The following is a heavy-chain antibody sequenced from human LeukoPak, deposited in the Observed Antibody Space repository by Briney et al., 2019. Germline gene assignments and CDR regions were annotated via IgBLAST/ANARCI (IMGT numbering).Heavy chain of an antibody. CDR3: AGDGCGYFSWSGFSDY. CDR1: GFTFSSYW. CDR2: INSDGSST. J-gene: IGHJ4*02. Sequence: GGSLRLSCAASGFTFSSYWMHWVRQAPGKGLVWVSRINSDGSSTSYADSVKGRFTISRDNAKNTLYQQMNSLRAEDTAVYYCAGDGCGYFSWSGFSDYWGQGTLVTVSS. D-gene: IGHD3-22*01. V-gene: IGHV3-74*01.